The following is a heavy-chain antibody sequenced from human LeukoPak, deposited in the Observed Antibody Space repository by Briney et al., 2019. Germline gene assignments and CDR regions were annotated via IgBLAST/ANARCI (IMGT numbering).Heavy chain of an antibody. CDR2: INAGNGNT. V-gene: IGHV1-3*03. Sequence: ASVKVSCKASGYTFTSYAMHWVRQAPGQRLEWMGWINAGNGNTKYSQEFQGRVTITRDTSASTAYMELSSLRSEDMAVYYCARDTRLYYYFDYWGQGTLVTVSS. CDR1: GYTFTSYA. J-gene: IGHJ4*02. CDR3: ARDTRLYYYFDY. D-gene: IGHD2-8*01.